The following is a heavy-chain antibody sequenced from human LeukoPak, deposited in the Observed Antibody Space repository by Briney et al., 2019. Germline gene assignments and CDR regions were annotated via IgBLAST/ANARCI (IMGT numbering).Heavy chain of an antibody. Sequence: SETLSLTCTVSGGSISSSNYYWGWIRQPPGKGLEWIGSIYYSGSTYYNPSLKSRVTISVDTSKNQFSLKLSSVTAADTAVYYCARDEFIDYGDYGFDPWGQGTLVTVSS. CDR1: GGSISSSNYY. V-gene: IGHV4-39*07. CDR2: IYYSGST. J-gene: IGHJ5*02. CDR3: ARDEFIDYGDYGFDP. D-gene: IGHD4-17*01.